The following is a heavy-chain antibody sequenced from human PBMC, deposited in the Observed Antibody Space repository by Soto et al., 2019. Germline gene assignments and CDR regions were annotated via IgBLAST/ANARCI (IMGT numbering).Heavy chain of an antibody. D-gene: IGHD4-17*01. CDR3: ARRRYGDYERYFDL. J-gene: IGHJ2*01. V-gene: IGHV4-59*08. Sequence: QVQLQESGPGLVKPSETLSLTCTVSGGSISSYYWSWIRQPPGKGLEWIGYIYYSGSTNYNPSLKGRVTISVDTSKDQFSLKLSSVTAADTAVYYCARRRYGDYERYFDLWGRGTLVTVSS. CDR1: GGSISSYY. CDR2: IYYSGST.